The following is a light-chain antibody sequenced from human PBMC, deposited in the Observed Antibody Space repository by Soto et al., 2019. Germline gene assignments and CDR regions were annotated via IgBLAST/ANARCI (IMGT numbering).Light chain of an antibody. CDR1: QSISGW. CDR3: QQYNSYPWT. J-gene: IGKJ1*01. CDR2: DAS. Sequence: IRMTQSPSSLSASTGDRVTITCRASQSISGWLAWYQQKPGKAPKLLIYDASSLESGVPSGFSGSGSGTEFTLTISSLQPDGFATYYCQQYNSYPWTFGQGTKVDIK. V-gene: IGKV1-5*01.